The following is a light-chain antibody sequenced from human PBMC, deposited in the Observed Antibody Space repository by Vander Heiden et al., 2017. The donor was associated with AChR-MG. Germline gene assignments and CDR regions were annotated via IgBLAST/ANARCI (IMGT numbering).Light chain of an antibody. V-gene: IGKV3-11*01. J-gene: IGKJ4*01. Sequence: EIVLTQSPATLSLSPGERATLSCRASQSVSSYLAWYQQKPGQAPRLLIYDASNRDTGIQARFSGSGSGKDFTLTISSREQEDFAVYYCQQLSNWPPLTFGGGTKVEIK. CDR1: QSVSSY. CDR2: DAS. CDR3: QQLSNWPPLT.